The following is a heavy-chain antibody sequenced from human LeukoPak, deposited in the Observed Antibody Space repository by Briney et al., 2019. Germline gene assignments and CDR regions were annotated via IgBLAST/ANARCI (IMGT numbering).Heavy chain of an antibody. CDR2: IWYDGSNK. V-gene: IGHV3-33*01. CDR3: ARDSGVGGVIINRKPLDY. Sequence: PGGSLRLSCAASGFTFSDSGMHWVRQAPGKGLERAAVIWYDGSNKYYADSVKGRFTISRDNSKNTLYLQMNSLRAEDTAVYYCARDSGVGGVIINRKPLDYWGQGTLVTVSS. J-gene: IGHJ4*02. CDR1: GFTFSDSG. D-gene: IGHD3-10*01.